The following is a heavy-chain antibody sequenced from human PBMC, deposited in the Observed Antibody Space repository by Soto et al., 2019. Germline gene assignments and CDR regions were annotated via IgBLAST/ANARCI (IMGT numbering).Heavy chain of an antibody. CDR3: ARGGNDFWSGYPATYYGMDV. CDR2: IIPIFGTA. D-gene: IGHD3-3*01. Sequence: KVSCKASGGTFSSYAISWVRQAPGQGLEWMGGIIPIFGTANYAQKFQGRVTITADESTSTAYMELSSLRSEDTAVYYCARGGNDFWSGYPATYYGMDVWGQGTTVTVSS. J-gene: IGHJ6*02. CDR1: GGTFSSYA. V-gene: IGHV1-69*01.